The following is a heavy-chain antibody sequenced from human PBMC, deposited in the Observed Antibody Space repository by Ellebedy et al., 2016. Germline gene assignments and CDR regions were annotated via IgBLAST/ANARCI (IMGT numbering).Heavy chain of an antibody. J-gene: IGHJ4*02. CDR2: LYSGGTI. D-gene: IGHD3-10*01. Sequence: GGSLRLSCAVSGFTVSSNYMSWVRQAPGKGLEWVSVLYSGGTIYYADSVKGRFTISRDDFKNTLYLQMNSLRAEDTAVYYCARDRDGFDYWGQGALVAVS. V-gene: IGHV3-66*01. CDR3: ARDRDGFDY. CDR1: GFTVSSNY.